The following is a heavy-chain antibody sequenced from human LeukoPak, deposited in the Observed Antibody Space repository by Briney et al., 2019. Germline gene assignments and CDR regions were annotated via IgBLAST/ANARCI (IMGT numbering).Heavy chain of an antibody. CDR3: ALYYYDSSGHFQH. J-gene: IGHJ1*01. D-gene: IGHD3-22*01. V-gene: IGHV4-34*01. Sequence: PSETLSLTCAVYGGSFSGYYWSWIRQPPGKGLEWIGEINHSRSTNYNPSLKSRVTISVDTSKNQFSLKLSSVTAADTAVYYCALYYYDSSGHFQHWGQGTLVTVSS. CDR2: INHSRST. CDR1: GGSFSGYY.